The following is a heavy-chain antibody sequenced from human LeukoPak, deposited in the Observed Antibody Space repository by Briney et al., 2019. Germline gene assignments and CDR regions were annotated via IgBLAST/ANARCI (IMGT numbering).Heavy chain of an antibody. Sequence: SETLSLTCAVSGGSLSSGGYCWSWIRQQPGTGLEWIGYIYHSGSTYYNPSLKSRVTISVDRSKNQFSLKLGSVTAADTAVYYCARSITMVRGVIGSLYYYGMDVWGKGTTVTVSS. CDR2: IYHSGST. J-gene: IGHJ6*04. CDR3: ARSITMVRGVIGSLYYYGMDV. V-gene: IGHV4-30-2*01. CDR1: GGSLSSGGYC. D-gene: IGHD3-10*01.